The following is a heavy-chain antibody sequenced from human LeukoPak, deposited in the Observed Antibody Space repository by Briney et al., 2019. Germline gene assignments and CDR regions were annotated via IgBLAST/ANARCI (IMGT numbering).Heavy chain of an antibody. CDR2: IYPLETT. Sequence: SETLSLTCAVYGGSFSGYYWSWLRQPAAKEPEWIGRIYPLETTNYNPSLKSRVAISIDTTKNQFSLKLSSVTAADTAVYYCAREIVAGLGVSFDMWGQGTMVTVSS. J-gene: IGHJ3*02. V-gene: IGHV4-59*10. CDR3: AREIVAGLGVSFDM. D-gene: IGHD5-12*01. CDR1: GGSFSGYY.